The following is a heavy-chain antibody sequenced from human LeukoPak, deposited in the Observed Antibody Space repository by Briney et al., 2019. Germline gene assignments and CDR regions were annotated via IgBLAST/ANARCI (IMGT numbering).Heavy chain of an antibody. D-gene: IGHD2-2*01. J-gene: IGHJ4*02. Sequence: GGSLRLSCAAPGFTFSNAWMSWVRQAPGKGLEWVGRIKSKTDGGTTDYAAPVKGRFTISRDDSKNTLYLQMNSLKTEDTAVYYCTTRGLGYCSSPSCYQKRRYFGYWGQGTLVTVSS. CDR3: TTRGLGYCSSPSCYQKRRYFGY. CDR2: IKSKTDGGTT. CDR1: GFTFSNAW. V-gene: IGHV3-15*01.